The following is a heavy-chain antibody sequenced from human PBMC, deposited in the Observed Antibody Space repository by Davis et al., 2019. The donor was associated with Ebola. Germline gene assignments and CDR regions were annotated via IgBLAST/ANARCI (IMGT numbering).Heavy chain of an antibody. CDR3: ARAEYDFWSGHYYYYMDV. CDR2: IYYSGST. CDR1: GGSISSYY. Sequence: PSETLSLTCTVSGGSISSYYWSWIRQPPGKGLEWIGYIYYSGSTNYNPSLKSRVTISVDTSKNQFSLKLSSVTAADTAVYYCARAEYDFWSGHYYYYMDVWGKGTTVTVSS. D-gene: IGHD3-3*01. J-gene: IGHJ6*03. V-gene: IGHV4-59*01.